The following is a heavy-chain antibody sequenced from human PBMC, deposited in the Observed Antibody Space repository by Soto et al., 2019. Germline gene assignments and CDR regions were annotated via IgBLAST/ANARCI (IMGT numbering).Heavy chain of an antibody. CDR2: IWSDGSRT. Sequence: HPGGSLRLSCAASRFTFTTFDMHWVRQAPGKGLEWVELIWSDGSRTFYADFVQGRFFISRDNSRNTLYLQMNSLRDEDTAVYYCAGERKGGNYDMDVWGQGTTVTVSS. CDR1: RFTFTTFD. V-gene: IGHV3-33*01. CDR3: AGERKGGNYDMDV. J-gene: IGHJ6*02. D-gene: IGHD3-16*01.